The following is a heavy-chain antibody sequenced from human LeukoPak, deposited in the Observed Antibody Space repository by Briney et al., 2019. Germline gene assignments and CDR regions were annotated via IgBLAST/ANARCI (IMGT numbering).Heavy chain of an antibody. D-gene: IGHD3-22*01. Sequence: PGGSLRLSCAASGFTFSSYGMHWVRQAPGKGLEWVAVMSYDGSNKYYADSVKGRFTISRDNSKNTLYLQMNSLRAEDTAVYYCAKDRDYDSSGLPLYWGQGTLVTVSS. CDR1: GFTFSSYG. J-gene: IGHJ4*02. CDR3: AKDRDYDSSGLPLY. V-gene: IGHV3-30*18. CDR2: MSYDGSNK.